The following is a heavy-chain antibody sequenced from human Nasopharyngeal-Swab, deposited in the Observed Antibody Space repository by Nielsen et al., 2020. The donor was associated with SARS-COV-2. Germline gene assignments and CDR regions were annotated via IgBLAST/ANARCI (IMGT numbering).Heavy chain of an antibody. J-gene: IGHJ6*02. CDR3: ARGAYYGSGSYFHYYYGMDV. D-gene: IGHD3-10*01. V-gene: IGHV1-46*01. CDR2: TNPSGGST. Sequence: WVRQAPGQGLEWLGITNPSGGSTSYAQKFQGRVTMTRDTSTSTVYMELSSLRSEDTAVYYCARGAYYGSGSYFHYYYGMDVWGQGTTVTVSS.